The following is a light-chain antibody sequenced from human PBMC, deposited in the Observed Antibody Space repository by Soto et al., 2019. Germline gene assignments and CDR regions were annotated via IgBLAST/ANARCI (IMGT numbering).Light chain of an antibody. V-gene: IGLV4-69*01. J-gene: IGLJ2*01. CDR2: LNSDGSH. Sequence: QHVLTQSPSASASLGASVKLTCTLSSMNSSYAIAWHQQQPEKGPRYLMKLNSDGSHSKGDGIPDRFSGSSSGAERYLTISSLQSEDEADYYCQTWGTGIRVFGGGTKLTAL. CDR1: SMNSSYA. CDR3: QTWGTGIRV.